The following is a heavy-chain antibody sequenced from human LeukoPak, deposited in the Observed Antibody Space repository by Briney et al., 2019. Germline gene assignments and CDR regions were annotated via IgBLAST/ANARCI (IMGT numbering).Heavy chain of an antibody. J-gene: IGHJ5*02. CDR3: ARGPWYYDSSVGDTFWFDP. V-gene: IGHV1-46*01. D-gene: IGHD3-22*01. CDR1: GYTFTSYY. CDR2: INPSGGST. Sequence: ASVKVSCKASGYTFTSYYMHWVRQAPGQGLEWMGIINPSGGSTSYAQKFQGRVTMTRDMSTSTDYMELSSLRSEDTAVYYCARGPWYYDSSVGDTFWFDPWGQGTLVTVSS.